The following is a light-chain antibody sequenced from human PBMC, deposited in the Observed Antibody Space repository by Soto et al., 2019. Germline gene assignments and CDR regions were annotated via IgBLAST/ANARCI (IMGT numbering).Light chain of an antibody. Sequence: EIVLTQSPGTLSLSPGERATLSCRASQSVSSRNLAWYQQKPGQAPRLLIYGASSRATGIPDRFSGSGSGTDFTLTISRLEPEDFAVYYCQQYGSSSLFGQGTRLXIK. V-gene: IGKV3-20*01. CDR3: QQYGSSSL. CDR1: QSVSSRN. J-gene: IGKJ5*01. CDR2: GAS.